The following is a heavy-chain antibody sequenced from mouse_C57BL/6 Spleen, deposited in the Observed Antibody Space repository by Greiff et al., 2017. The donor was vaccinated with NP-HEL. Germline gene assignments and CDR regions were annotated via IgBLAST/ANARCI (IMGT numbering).Heavy chain of an antibody. D-gene: IGHD1-1*01. V-gene: IGHV1-55*01. CDR3: AKYYGSSPYAMDY. Sequence: VQLQQSGAELVKPGASVKMSCKASGYTFTSYWITWVKQRPGQGLEWIGDIYPGSGSTNYNEKFKSKATLTVDISSSTAYMQLSSLTSEDSAVYYCAKYYGSSPYAMDYWGQGTSVTVSS. CDR1: GYTFTSYW. CDR2: IYPGSGST. J-gene: IGHJ4*01.